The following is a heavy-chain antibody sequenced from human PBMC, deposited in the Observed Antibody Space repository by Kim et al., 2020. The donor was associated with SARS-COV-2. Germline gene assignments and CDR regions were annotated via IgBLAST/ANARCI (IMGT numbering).Heavy chain of an antibody. D-gene: IGHD5-12*01. Sequence: GGSLILSCAASGFTFSSYSMHWVRQAPGKGLEWVSFIRISTRSRYSEDPATGRFTITSDNANNKHYLKKHSPIIESAAAYYYSTDRLGYDTSDAYW. CDR3: STDRLGYDTSDAY. J-gene: IGHJ4*01. CDR2: IRISTRSR. CDR1: GFTFSSYS. V-gene: IGHV3-48*04.